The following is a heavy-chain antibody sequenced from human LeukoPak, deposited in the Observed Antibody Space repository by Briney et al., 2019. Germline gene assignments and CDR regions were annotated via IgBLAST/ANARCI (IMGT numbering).Heavy chain of an antibody. V-gene: IGHV3-23*01. D-gene: IGHD1-26*01. CDR3: ANPELLSAIWDY. J-gene: IGHJ4*02. CDR1: GFTFSSYA. CDR2: ISGSGGST. Sequence: GGSLRLSCAASGFTFSSYAMSWVRQAPGKGLEWVLAISGSGGSTYYADSVKGRFTISRDNSKNTLYLQMNSLRAEDTAVYYCANPELLSAIWDYWGQGALVTVSP.